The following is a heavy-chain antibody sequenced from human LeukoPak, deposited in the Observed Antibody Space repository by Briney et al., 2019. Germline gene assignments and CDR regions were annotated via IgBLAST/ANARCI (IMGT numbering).Heavy chain of an antibody. CDR3: ARDRYCSGGSCYSYYYYYYMDV. J-gene: IGHJ6*03. Sequence: PSQTLSLTCTASGGSISSGSYYWRWIRQPAGTGLEWIGRIYTSGSTNYNPSLKSRVTISVDTSKNQFSLKLSSVTAADTAVYYCARDRYCSGGSCYSYYYYYYMDVWGKGTTVTVSS. V-gene: IGHV4-61*02. CDR1: GGSISSGSYY. D-gene: IGHD2-15*01. CDR2: IYTSGST.